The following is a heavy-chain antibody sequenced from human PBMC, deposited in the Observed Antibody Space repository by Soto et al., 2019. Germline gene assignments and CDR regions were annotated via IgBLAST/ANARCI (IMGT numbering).Heavy chain of an antibody. J-gene: IGHJ6*02. CDR2: ISGYNGDA. Sequence: GQLVQSGAEVKMPGASVKVSCKASGYTFTRYGISWVRQAPGQGLQWMGWISGYNGDANYAQRFQGRVSMTIDTSTTTAYMELRTLTSDDTAVYYCAKNGQPPYYYYGLDVWGQGTTVTVSS. V-gene: IGHV1-18*01. CDR1: GYTFTRYG. D-gene: IGHD2-8*01. CDR3: AKNGQPPYYYYGLDV.